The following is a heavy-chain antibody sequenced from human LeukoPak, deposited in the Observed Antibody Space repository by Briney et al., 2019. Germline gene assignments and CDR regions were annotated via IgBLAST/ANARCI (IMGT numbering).Heavy chain of an antibody. CDR1: GFTFRTYW. D-gene: IGHD3-22*01. CDR3: AKDRWDSSGYYYPSH. J-gene: IGHJ4*02. CDR2: ISGSGVNT. Sequence: GGSLRLSCAASGFTFRTYWMHWVRQAPGKGLEWVSDISGSGVNTDYADSVKGRYTISRDNSKNTLYLQMNSLRAEDTAVYYCAKDRWDSSGYYYPSHWGQGTLVTVSS. V-gene: IGHV3-23*01.